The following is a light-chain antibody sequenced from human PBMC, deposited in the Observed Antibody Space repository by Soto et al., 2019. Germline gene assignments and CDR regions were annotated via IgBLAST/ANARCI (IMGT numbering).Light chain of an antibody. CDR3: QSYDTRLGDWV. CDR1: DSNIGAGYD. CDR2: SNY. J-gene: IGLJ3*02. Sequence: QSVLTQPPSVSGGPGQTVTISCSGSDSNIGAGYDLHWYQQVPGTAPKLLIHSNYLRASGVPDRFSASKSVTSASLAIIGLQADDEADYYCQSYDTRLGDWVFGGGTKVTVL. V-gene: IGLV1-40*01.